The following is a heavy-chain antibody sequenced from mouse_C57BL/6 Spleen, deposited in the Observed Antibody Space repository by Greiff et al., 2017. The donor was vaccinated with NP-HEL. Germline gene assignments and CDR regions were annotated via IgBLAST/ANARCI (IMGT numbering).Heavy chain of an antibody. J-gene: IGHJ1*03. V-gene: IGHV1-50*01. D-gene: IGHD2-5*01. Sequence: QVQLQQPGAELVKPGASVKLSCKASGYTFTSYWMQWVKQRPGQGLEWIGEIDPSDSYTNYNQKFKGKATLTVDTSSSTAYMQLRSLTSEDSAVYYCARRIYYSNYDWYFDVWGTGTTVTVSS. CDR2: IDPSDSYT. CDR1: GYTFTSYW. CDR3: ARRIYYSNYDWYFDV.